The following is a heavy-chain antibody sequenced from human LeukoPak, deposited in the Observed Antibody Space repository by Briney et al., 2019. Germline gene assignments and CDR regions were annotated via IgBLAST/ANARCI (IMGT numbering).Heavy chain of an antibody. D-gene: IGHD3-3*01. V-gene: IGHV4-34*01. Sequence: SETLSLTCADYCGSFGGYYWSWIRPPPGKGLEWIGGINHSGSTNYNPSLKSRVTISVDTSKNQFSLKLSSVTAADTAVYYCARGLRSKGCWFDPWGQGTLVTVSS. CDR1: CGSFGGYY. J-gene: IGHJ5*02. CDR3: ARGLRSKGCWFDP. CDR2: INHSGST.